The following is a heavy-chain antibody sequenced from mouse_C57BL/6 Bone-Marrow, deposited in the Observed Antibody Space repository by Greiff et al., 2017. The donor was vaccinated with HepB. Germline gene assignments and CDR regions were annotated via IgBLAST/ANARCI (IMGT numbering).Heavy chain of an antibody. J-gene: IGHJ3*01. D-gene: IGHD1-1*01. V-gene: IGHV14-2*01. CDR2: IDPEDGET. CDR1: GFNIKDYY. Sequence: EVQRVESGAELVKPGASVKLSCTASGFNIKDYYMHWVKQRTEQGLEWIGRIDPEDGETKYAPKFQGKATITADTSSNTAYLQLSSLTSEDTAVYYCARGDYYGSSWPWFAYWGQGTLVTVSA. CDR3: ARGDYYGSSWPWFAY.